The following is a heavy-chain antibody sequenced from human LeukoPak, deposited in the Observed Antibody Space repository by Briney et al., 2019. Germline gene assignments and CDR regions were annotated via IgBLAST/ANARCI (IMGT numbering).Heavy chain of an antibody. CDR1: GYTFTSYG. CDR3: ARKHGRGYSYGYEEYNWFDP. CDR2: IIPIFATA. J-gene: IGHJ5*02. Sequence: GASVKVSCKASGYTFTSYGISWVRQAPGQGLEWMGGIIPIFATANYAQNFQGRVTITADESTSTAYMELSSLRSEDTAVYYCARKHGRGYSYGYEEYNWFDPWGQGTLVTVSS. V-gene: IGHV1-69*13. D-gene: IGHD5-18*01.